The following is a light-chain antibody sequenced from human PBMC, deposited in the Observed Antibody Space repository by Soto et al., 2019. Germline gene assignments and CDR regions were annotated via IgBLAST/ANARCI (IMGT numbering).Light chain of an antibody. CDR3: SSYTSSDTLV. V-gene: IGLV2-14*01. CDR2: DVS. J-gene: IGLJ1*01. Sequence: QSVLNQPASVSGSPGQSITISCTGTSSVVGGYNYVSWYQQHAGKAPKLMIYDVSNRPSGVSNRFSGSKSGNTASLTISGLQGEDEADYYCSSYTSSDTLVFGTGTKVTVL. CDR1: SSVVGGYNY.